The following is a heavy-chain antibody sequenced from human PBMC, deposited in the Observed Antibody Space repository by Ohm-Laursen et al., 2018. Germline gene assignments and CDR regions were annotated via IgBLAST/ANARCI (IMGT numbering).Heavy chain of an antibody. CDR2: ISSSSSYI. V-gene: IGHV3-21*01. CDR1: GFTFSTYS. D-gene: IGHD6-13*01. Sequence: GSLRLSCSAAGFTFSTYSMNWVRQAPGKGLEWVSSISSSSSYIYYADSVKGRFTISRDNAKNSLYLQMNSLRAEDTAVYYCARDDRIAAAGTVYYYGMDVWGQGTLVTVSS. J-gene: IGHJ6*02. CDR3: ARDDRIAAAGTVYYYGMDV.